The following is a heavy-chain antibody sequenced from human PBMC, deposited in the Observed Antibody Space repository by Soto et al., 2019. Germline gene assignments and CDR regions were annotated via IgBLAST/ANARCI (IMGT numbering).Heavy chain of an antibody. V-gene: IGHV3-21*01. CDR1: GFTFSSYS. Sequence: LRLSCAASGFTFSSYSMNWVRQAPGKGLEWVSSISSSSSYIYYADSVKGRFTISRDNAKNSLYLQMNSLRAEDTAVYYCARFLEWSFYYFDYWGQGTLVTVSS. J-gene: IGHJ4*02. CDR2: ISSSSSYI. CDR3: ARFLEWSFYYFDY. D-gene: IGHD3-3*01.